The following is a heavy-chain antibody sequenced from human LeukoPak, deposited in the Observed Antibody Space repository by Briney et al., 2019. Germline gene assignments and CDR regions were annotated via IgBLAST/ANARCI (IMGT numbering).Heavy chain of an antibody. D-gene: IGHD3-10*01. CDR1: GFTFDDYA. CDR2: ISWNSGSI. CDR3: ASSYHDAFDI. J-gene: IGHJ3*02. V-gene: IGHV3-9*01. Sequence: GRSLRLSCAASGFTFDDYAMHWVRQAPGKGLEWVSGISWNSGSIGYADSVKGRFTISRDNSKNTLYLQVNSLRAEDTAVYYCASSYHDAFDIWGQGTMVTVSS.